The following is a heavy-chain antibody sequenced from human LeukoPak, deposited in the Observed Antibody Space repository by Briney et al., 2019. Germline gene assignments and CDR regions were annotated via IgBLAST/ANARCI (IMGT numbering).Heavy chain of an antibody. CDR2: IYPGDSDT. CDR1: GYSFTSYW. Sequence: GESLKISCKGSGYSFTSYWIGWVRQMPGKGLEWMGIIYPGDSDTRYSPSFQGQVTISADKSISTAYLQWSSLKASDTAIYYCTRTRAMYSSSWYYFDYWGQGTLVTVSS. CDR3: TRTRAMYSSSWYYFDY. V-gene: IGHV5-51*01. D-gene: IGHD6-13*01. J-gene: IGHJ4*02.